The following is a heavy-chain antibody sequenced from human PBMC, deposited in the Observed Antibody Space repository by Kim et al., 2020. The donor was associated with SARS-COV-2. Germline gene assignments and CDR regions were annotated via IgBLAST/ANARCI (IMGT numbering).Heavy chain of an antibody. J-gene: IGHJ4*02. V-gene: IGHV5-51*01. Sequence: YSPSFQGQVTISADKSISTAYLQWRSLKASDTAMYYCARAPGRSGGYFDYWGRGILVTVSS. CDR3: ARAPGRSGGYFDY. D-gene: IGHD3-10*01.